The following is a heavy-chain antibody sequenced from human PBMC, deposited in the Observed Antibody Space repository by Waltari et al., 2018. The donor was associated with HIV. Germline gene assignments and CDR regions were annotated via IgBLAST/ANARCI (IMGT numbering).Heavy chain of an antibody. CDR2: IKQDGSEK. V-gene: IGHV3-7*04. CDR3: ARGGFYGSGSKVN. J-gene: IGHJ4*02. CDR1: GFSFSSYW. Sequence: EVQLVESGGGLVQPGGSLRLSCAASGFSFSSYWLSWVRQAPGKGLEWGANIKQDGSEKYYVYSVNGRFTISRDNAENSLYLQMNSLRAEDTAVYYCARGGFYGSGSKVNWGQGTLVTVSS. D-gene: IGHD3-10*01.